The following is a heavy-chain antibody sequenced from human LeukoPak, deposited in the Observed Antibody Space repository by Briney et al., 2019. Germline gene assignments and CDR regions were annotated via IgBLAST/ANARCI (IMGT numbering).Heavy chain of an antibody. Sequence: GASVKVSCKASGYTFTSYYMHWVRQAPGQGLEWMGIINPSGGSTSYAQKFQGRVTMTRDTSTSTVYMELSILRSEDTAVYYCARERDYYYDSSGYYVSWGQGTLVTVSS. CDR1: GYTFTSYY. D-gene: IGHD3-22*01. V-gene: IGHV1-46*01. J-gene: IGHJ5*02. CDR2: INPSGGST. CDR3: ARERDYYYDSSGYYVS.